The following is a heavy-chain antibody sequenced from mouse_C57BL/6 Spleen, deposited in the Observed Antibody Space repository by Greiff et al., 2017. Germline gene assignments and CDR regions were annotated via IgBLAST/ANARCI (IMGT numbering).Heavy chain of an antibody. D-gene: IGHD2-10*01. V-gene: IGHV1-15*01. J-gene: IGHJ3*01. CDR2: IDPETGGT. CDR1: GYTFTDYE. Sequence: VKLQQSGAELVRPGASVTLSCKASGYTFTDYEMHWVKQTPVHGLEWIGAIDPETGGTAYNQKFKGKAILTADKSSSTAYMELRSLTSEDSAVYYCTPYYFAYWGQGTLVTVSA. CDR3: TPYYFAY.